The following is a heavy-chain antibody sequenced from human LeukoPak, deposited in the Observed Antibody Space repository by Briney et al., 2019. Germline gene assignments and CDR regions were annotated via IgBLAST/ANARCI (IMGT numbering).Heavy chain of an antibody. D-gene: IGHD6-19*01. V-gene: IGHV4-59*01. CDR3: ARSGIAVAGRRWFDP. J-gene: IGHJ5*02. CDR1: GGSISSYY. Sequence: SETLSLTCTVSGGSISSYYWSWIRQPPGKGLEWIGYIYYSGSTNYNPSLKSRVTISVDTSKNQFSLKLSSVTAADTAVYYCARSGIAVAGRRWFDPWGQGTLVTVSS. CDR2: IYYSGST.